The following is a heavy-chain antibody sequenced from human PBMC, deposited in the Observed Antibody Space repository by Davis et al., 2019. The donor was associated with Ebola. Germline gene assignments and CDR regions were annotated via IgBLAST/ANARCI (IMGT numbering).Heavy chain of an antibody. CDR3: AKDLLWFGELFRYYYYYYGMDV. CDR1: GFTFSNAW. Sequence: GESLKISCAASGFTFSNAWMSWVRQAPGKGLEWVSVIYSGGSTYYADSVKGRFTISRDNSKNTLYLQMNSLRAEDTAVYYCAKDLLWFGELFRYYYYYYGMDVWGQGTTVTVSS. CDR2: IYSGGST. D-gene: IGHD3-10*01. V-gene: IGHV3-66*02. J-gene: IGHJ6*02.